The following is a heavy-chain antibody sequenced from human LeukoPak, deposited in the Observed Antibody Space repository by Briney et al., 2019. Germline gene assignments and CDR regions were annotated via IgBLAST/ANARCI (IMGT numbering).Heavy chain of an antibody. CDR2: IKSKNDGGTI. J-gene: IGHJ4*02. CDR3: TTDPRY. V-gene: IGHV3-15*01. CDR1: GLTFDKTW. Sequence: GGSLRLPCAASGLTFDKTWWGWVRQAPGKGLEWVGRIKSKNDGGTIDYAAPVKGRFAISRDDSKNTVYLQMDSLRIEDTAVYYCTTDPRYWGQGTLVTVSS.